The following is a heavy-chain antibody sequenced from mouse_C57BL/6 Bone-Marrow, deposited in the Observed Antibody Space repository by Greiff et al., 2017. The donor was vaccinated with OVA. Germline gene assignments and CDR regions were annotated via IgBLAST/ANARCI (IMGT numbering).Heavy chain of an antibody. V-gene: IGHV1-59*01. CDR3: ARFGDGTYGDWFAY. Sequence: QVQLQQPGAELVRPGTSVKLSCKASGYTFTSYWMHWVKQRPGQGLEWIGVIDPSDSYTNYNQKFKGKATLTVDTSSSTAYMQLSSLTSEDSAVYYCARFGDGTYGDWFAYWGQGTLVTVSA. CDR1: GYTFTSYW. CDR2: IDPSDSYT. D-gene: IGHD1-1*02. J-gene: IGHJ3*01.